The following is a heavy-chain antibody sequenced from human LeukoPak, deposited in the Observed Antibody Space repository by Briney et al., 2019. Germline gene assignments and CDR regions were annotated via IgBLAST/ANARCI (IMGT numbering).Heavy chain of an antibody. V-gene: IGHV5-51*01. D-gene: IGHD6-6*01. J-gene: IGHJ5*02. CDR2: IYAGDSDT. Sequence: GESLKISCKGSGYSFTSYWIGWVRQMPGKGLEWMGIIYAGDSDTRYSPSFQGQVTISADKSISTAYLQWSSLKASDTAMYYCARHEYSSSPTRYNWFDPWGQGTLVTVSS. CDR3: ARHEYSSSPTRYNWFDP. CDR1: GYSFTSYW.